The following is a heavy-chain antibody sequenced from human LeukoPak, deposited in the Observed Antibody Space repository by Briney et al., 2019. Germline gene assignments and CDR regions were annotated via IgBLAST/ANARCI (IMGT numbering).Heavy chain of an antibody. D-gene: IGHD3-16*02. CDR1: GFTFSSFW. Sequence: QTGGSLRLSCSASGFTFSSFWMSWVRQAPGKGLVWVSRINSDGSSPSYADSVKGRFTISRDNAKNTLYLQMNSLRAEDTAVYYCARGGLTFGGVIVYWGQGTLVTVSS. CDR3: ARGGLTFGGVIVY. J-gene: IGHJ4*02. V-gene: IGHV3-74*01. CDR2: INSDGSSP.